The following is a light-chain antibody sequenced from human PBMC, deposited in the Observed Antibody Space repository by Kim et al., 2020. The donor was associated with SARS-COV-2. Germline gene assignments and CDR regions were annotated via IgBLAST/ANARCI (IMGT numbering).Light chain of an antibody. Sequence: YPGERATLSCRASQSINNNYLAWYQHKPGQGPRLLIYGASSRATGISDRFSGSGSGTDFTLTISRLEPEDFAVYYCQQYDSSLLTFGGGTKVDIK. CDR2: GAS. V-gene: IGKV3-20*01. CDR1: QSINNNY. CDR3: QQYDSSLLT. J-gene: IGKJ4*01.